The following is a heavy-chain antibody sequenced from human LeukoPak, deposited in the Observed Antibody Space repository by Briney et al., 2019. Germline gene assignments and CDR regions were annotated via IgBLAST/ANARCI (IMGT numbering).Heavy chain of an antibody. D-gene: IGHD3-16*01. Sequence: VASVKVSCKASGYTFTGYYMHWVRQAPGQGLEWMGWINPNSGGTNYAQKFQGRVTMTRDTSISTAYMELSRLRSDDTAVYYCARVVGVPGLLSRAQLTYWGQGTLVTVSS. CDR3: ARVVGVPGLLSRAQLTY. CDR2: INPNSGGT. V-gene: IGHV1-2*02. CDR1: GYTFTGYY. J-gene: IGHJ4*02.